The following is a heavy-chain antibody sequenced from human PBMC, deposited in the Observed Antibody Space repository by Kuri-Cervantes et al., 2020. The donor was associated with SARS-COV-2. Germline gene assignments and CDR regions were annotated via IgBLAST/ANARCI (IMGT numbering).Heavy chain of an antibody. CDR3: TRYDFWSGYYMDV. Sequence: GGSLRLSCTASGFTFGDYAMSWVRQAPGKGLEWVGFIRSKAYGGTTEYAASVKGRFTISRDGSKSIAYLQMNSLKTEDTAVYYCTRYDFWSGYYMDVWGKGTTVTVSS. CDR1: GFTFGDYA. D-gene: IGHD3-3*01. CDR2: IRSKAYGGTT. V-gene: IGHV3-49*04. J-gene: IGHJ6*03.